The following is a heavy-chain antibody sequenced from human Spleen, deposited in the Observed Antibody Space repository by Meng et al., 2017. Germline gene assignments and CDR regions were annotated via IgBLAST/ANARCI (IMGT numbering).Heavy chain of an antibody. Sequence: GESLKISCTASGFTFGDYAMSWVRQAPGKGLEWVSAISGGGRSTYYADSVKGRFTISRDNSNNTLYLQMNSLRAEDTAVYYCAREHGVGQWVVLSVFDIWGQGTMVTVSS. J-gene: IGHJ3*02. D-gene: IGHD6-19*01. V-gene: IGHV3-23*01. CDR1: GFTFGDYA. CDR3: AREHGVGQWVVLSVFDI. CDR2: ISGGGRST.